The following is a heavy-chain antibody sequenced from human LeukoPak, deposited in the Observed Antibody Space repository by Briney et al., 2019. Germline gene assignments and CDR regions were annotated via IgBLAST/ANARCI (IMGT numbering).Heavy chain of an antibody. D-gene: IGHD3-22*01. CDR3: AKRSADSSGYCFDY. CDR2: IGGSGGST. J-gene: IGHJ4*02. V-gene: IGHV3-23*01. Sequence: GGSLRLSCAASGFTFSSYAMSWVRQAPGKGLEWVSGIGGSGGSTYYADSVKGRFTISRENSKNMLYLQMNSLRAADTAVYYCAKRSADSSGYCFDYWGQGTLVTVSS. CDR1: GFTFSSYA.